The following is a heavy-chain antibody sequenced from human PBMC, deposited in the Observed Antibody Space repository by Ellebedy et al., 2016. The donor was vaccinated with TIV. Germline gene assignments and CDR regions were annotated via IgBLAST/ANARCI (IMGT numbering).Heavy chain of an antibody. D-gene: IGHD3-3*01. Sequence: AASVKVSCKTFHYTFSNYGVSWVRQAPGQGLEWMGIVNPSGGSTSYAQKLQGRVTMTRDTSTSTVYMELSSLRSEDTAVYYCARDDLEDFWSGYPDYWGQGTLVTVSS. CDR3: ARDDLEDFWSGYPDY. CDR2: VNPSGGST. CDR1: HYTFSNYG. V-gene: IGHV1-46*04. J-gene: IGHJ4*02.